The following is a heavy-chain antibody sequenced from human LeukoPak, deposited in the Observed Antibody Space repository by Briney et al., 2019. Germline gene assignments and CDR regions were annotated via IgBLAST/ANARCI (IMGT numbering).Heavy chain of an antibody. D-gene: IGHD3-3*01. CDR2: ISAYNGNT. V-gene: IGHV1-18*01. CDR1: GFTFTSYG. CDR3: ARLGPHYYDFWSGYYFDY. Sequence: GGSLRLSCAASGFTFTSYGISWVRQAPGQGLEWMGWISAYNGNTNYAQKLQGRVTMTTDTSTSTAYMELRSLRSDDTAVYYCARLGPHYYDFWSGYYFDYWGQGTLVTVSS. J-gene: IGHJ4*02.